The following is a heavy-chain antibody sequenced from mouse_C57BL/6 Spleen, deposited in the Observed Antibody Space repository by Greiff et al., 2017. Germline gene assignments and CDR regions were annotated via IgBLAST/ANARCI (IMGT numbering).Heavy chain of an antibody. CDR1: GYTFTSYW. CDR3: AGGDDCDGDWDFDV. CDR2: IDPSDSYT. J-gene: IGHJ1*03. V-gene: IGHV1-59*01. D-gene: IGHD2-4*01. Sequence: QVQLQQPGAELVRPGTSVKLSCKASGYTFTSYWMHWVKQRPGQGLEWIGVIDPSDSYTNYNQKFKGKATLTVDTSSSTAYMQLSSLTSEDSAVYYCAGGDDCDGDWDFDVWGTGTTVSVAS.